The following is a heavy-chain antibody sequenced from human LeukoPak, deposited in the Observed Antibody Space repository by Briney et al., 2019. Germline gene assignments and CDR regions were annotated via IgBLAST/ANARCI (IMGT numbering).Heavy chain of an antibody. CDR2: ISWNSGSI. CDR1: GFTFDDYA. J-gene: IGHJ4*02. V-gene: IGHV3-9*01. CDR3: AKDGPFGFN. Sequence: GRSLRLSCAASGFTFDDYAMHWVRQAPGKGLEWVSGISWNSGSIGYADSVKGRFTISRDNAKNSLYLQMNSLRAEDTALYYCAKDGPFGFNWGQGTLVTVSS. D-gene: IGHD3-16*01.